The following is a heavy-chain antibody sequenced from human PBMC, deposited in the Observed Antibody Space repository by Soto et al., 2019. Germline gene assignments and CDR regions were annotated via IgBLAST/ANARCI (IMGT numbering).Heavy chain of an antibody. D-gene: IGHD3-9*01. CDR3: ARGQVSYYDILTGYPYSYFDL. CDR2: SNHSGST. V-gene: IGHV4-34*01. CDR1: GGSFSGYY. J-gene: IGHJ2*01. Sequence: QVQLQQWGAGLLKPSETLSLTCAVYGGSFSGYYWSWIRQPPGKGLEWIGESNHSGSTNYNPSLKSRVTISVDTSKNQFSLKLSSVTAADTAVYYRARGQVSYYDILTGYPYSYFDLWGRGTLVTVSS.